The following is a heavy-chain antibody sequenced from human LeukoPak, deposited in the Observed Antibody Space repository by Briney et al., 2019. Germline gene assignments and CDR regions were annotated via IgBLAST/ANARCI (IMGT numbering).Heavy chain of an antibody. CDR1: GYTFTSYG. D-gene: IGHD4-17*01. CDR3: ARSTVTKEHDAFDI. Sequence: ASVKVSCKASGYTFTSYGISWVRQAPGQGLEWMGWISANNGNTKYEQKFQGRVTMTTDTSTSTAYMEVRSLRYDDTDVYYCARSTVTKEHDAFDIWGQGTMVTVSS. CDR2: ISANNGNT. V-gene: IGHV1-18*01. J-gene: IGHJ3*02.